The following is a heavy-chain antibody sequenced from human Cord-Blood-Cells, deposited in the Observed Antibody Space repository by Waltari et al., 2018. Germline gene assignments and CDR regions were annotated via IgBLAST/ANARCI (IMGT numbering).Heavy chain of an antibody. CDR2: ISSSGSTI. Sequence: EVQLVESGGGLVQPGGSLRLSCAASGFTFSSYEMTWVRQAPGKGLEWVSYISSSGSTIYYADSVKGRFTISRDNAKNSLYLQMNSLRAEDTAVYYCALGGVGATFDYWGQGTLVTVSS. CDR1: GFTFSSYE. V-gene: IGHV3-48*03. J-gene: IGHJ4*02. CDR3: ALGGVGATFDY. D-gene: IGHD1-26*01.